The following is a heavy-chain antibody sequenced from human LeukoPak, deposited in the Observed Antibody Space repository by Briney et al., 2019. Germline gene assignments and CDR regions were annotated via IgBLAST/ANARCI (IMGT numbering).Heavy chain of an antibody. J-gene: IGHJ4*02. CDR1: GYTFTSYG. V-gene: IGHV1-18*01. Sequence: ASVKVSCKASGYTFTSYGISWVRQAPGQGLEWMGWIRAYNGNTNYAQKLQGRVTMTTDTSTNTAYMELRSLRSDDTAVYYCARDRPLTRIEMATIRPWDYWGQGTLVTVSS. CDR2: IRAYNGNT. D-gene: IGHD5-24*01. CDR3: ARDRPLTRIEMATIRPWDY.